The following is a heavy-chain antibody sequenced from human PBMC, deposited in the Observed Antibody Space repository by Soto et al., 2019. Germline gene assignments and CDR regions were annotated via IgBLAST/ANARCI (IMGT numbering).Heavy chain of an antibody. CDR3: FTSQGARCYFDY. CDR2: IIPILGIA. CDR1: GGTFSSYT. D-gene: IGHD3-10*01. V-gene: IGHV1-69*02. J-gene: IGHJ4*02. Sequence: QVQLVQSGAEVKKPGSSVKVSCKASGGTFSSYTISWVRQAPGQGLEWMGRIIPILGIANYAQKFQGRVXIXAXKATGTAYMELSSLRSEDTAVYYCFTSQGARCYFDYWGQGTLVTVSS.